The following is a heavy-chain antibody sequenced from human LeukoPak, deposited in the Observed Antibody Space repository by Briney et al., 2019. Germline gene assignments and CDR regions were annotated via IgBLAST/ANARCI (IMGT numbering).Heavy chain of an antibody. CDR3: AKDGAVAGLRYYFDY. V-gene: IGHV3-23*01. D-gene: IGHD6-19*01. J-gene: IGHJ4*02. CDR1: GFTFSSYA. CDR2: ISGSGGST. Sequence: GGSLRLSCAASGFTFSSYAMSWVRQAPGKGLEWVSAISGSGGSTYYADSVKGWFTISRDNSKNTLYLQMNSLRAEDTAVYYCAKDGAVAGLRYYFDYWGQGTLVTVSS.